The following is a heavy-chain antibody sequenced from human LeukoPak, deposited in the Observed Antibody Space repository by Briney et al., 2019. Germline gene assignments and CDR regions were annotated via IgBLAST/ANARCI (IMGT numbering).Heavy chain of an antibody. J-gene: IGHJ5*02. V-gene: IGHV1-69*06. CDR2: IIPIFGTA. Sequence: GASVKVSCKASGGTFSSYAISWVRQAPGQGLEWMGGIIPIFGTANYAQKFQGRVTITADKSTSTAYMELSSLRSEDTAVYYCARESGVVILPNWFDPWGQGTLVTVSS. CDR3: ARESGVVILPNWFDP. CDR1: GGTFSSYA. D-gene: IGHD3-3*01.